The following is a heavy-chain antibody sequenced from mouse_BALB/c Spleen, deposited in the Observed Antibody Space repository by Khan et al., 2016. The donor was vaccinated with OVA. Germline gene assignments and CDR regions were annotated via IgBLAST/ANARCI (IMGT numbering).Heavy chain of an antibody. D-gene: IGHD1-1*01. J-gene: IGHJ4*01. CDR2: ISYSGST. V-gene: IGHV3-2*02. Sequence: VQLKQSGPGLVKPSQSLSLTCTVTGYSITSNYAWNWIRQFPGNKLEWMGYISYSGSTSYNPSLKSRIYITRDTSKNQFFLQLNSVTTEDTATYYCARKNYYGYAMDYWGQGTSVTVSS. CDR1: GYSITSNYA. CDR3: ARKNYYGYAMDY.